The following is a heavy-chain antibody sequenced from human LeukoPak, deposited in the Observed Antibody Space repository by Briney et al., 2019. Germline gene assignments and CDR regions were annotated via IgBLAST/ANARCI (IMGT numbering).Heavy chain of an antibody. D-gene: IGHD3-16*01. CDR3: ARERSPYYYGMDV. J-gene: IGHJ6*02. V-gene: IGHV3-13*01. Sequence: GGSLRLSCAASGFTFSSYSMNWVRQAPGKGLEWVSTIDSAGDTYYPGSVKGRFTISRENANNSLYLQMNSLRVGDTAVYFCARERSPYYYGMDVWGQGTTVTVSS. CDR2: IDSAGDT. CDR1: GFTFSSYS.